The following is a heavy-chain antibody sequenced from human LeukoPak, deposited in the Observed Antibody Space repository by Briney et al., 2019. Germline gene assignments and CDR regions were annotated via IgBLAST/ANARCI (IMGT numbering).Heavy chain of an antibody. CDR3: AKDPYGTRYFDY. CDR2: LSGSGYNT. Sequence: GGSLRLSCSAYGFTISSHALSWVRHAQGEELEWASSLSGSGYNTYYADSVKGRFTISRDNSKSTVYMQMNSLRAEDTAVYYCAKDPYGTRYFDYWGQGTLVTVSS. CDR1: GFTISSHA. J-gene: IGHJ4*02. V-gene: IGHV3-23*01. D-gene: IGHD2-2*01.